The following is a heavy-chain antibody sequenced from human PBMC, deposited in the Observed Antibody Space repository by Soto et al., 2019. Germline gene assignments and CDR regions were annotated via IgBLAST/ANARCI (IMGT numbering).Heavy chain of an antibody. D-gene: IGHD1-26*01. CDR1: GYFFTNYY. CDR2: IDPGTGTT. V-gene: IGHV1-46*01. CDR3: ASTTEATLDV. Sequence: QVRLVQSGAEVKKPGASLKVSCKGSGYFFTNYYIHWVRQAPRLGLEWLGIIDPGTGTTNYAQKFQGRITMTGDTSTSTFYMELSSLRSEDAAVYYCASTTEATLDVWGQGTTVTVSS. J-gene: IGHJ6*02.